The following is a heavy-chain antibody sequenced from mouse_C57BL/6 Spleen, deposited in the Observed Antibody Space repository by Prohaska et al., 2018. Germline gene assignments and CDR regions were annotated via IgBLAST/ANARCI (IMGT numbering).Heavy chain of an antibody. CDR3: MRYGNYWYFDV. D-gene: IGHD2-1*01. J-gene: IGHJ1*03. V-gene: IGHV11-2*01. CDR2: INSDGSSI. Sequence: EVQLLETGGGLVQPGGSRGLSCEGSGFTFSGFWMSWVRQTPGKTLEWIGDINSDGSSINYAPSIKDRFTIFRDNDKSTLYLQIRNVRSADTATYFCMRYGNYWYFDVWGTGTTVTVAA. CDR1: GFTFSGFW.